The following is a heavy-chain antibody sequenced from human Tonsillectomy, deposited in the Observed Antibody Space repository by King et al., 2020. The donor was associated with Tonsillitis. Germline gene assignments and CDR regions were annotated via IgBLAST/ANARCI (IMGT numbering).Heavy chain of an antibody. CDR2: ISYDGSNK. V-gene: IGHV3-30-3*01. CDR3: AGDVPQRTGWVFAFDP. D-gene: IGHD3/OR15-3a*01. J-gene: IGHJ5*02. Sequence: VQLVESGGGVVQPGRSLRLSCAASGFTFSSHAMHWVRQAPGKGLEWVAVISYDGSNKYYADSVKGRFTISRDNSKNTLYLQMNSLRAEDTAVYYCAGDVPQRTGWVFAFDPWGQGTLVTVSS. CDR1: GFTFSSHA.